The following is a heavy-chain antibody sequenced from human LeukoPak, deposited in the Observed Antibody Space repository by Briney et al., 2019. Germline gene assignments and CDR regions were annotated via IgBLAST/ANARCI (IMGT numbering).Heavy chain of an antibody. V-gene: IGHV1-69*04. CDR2: IIPILGIA. J-gene: IGHJ6*02. D-gene: IGHD2-21*01. Sequence: GASVKVSCKASGDTFSKYAISWVRQAPGQGLEWMGRIIPILGIANYAQNFQGRVTISADKSTSTAYMELSSLRSEDTAVYYCARDGIVVMSTYGMDVWGQGTTITVSS. CDR1: GDTFSKYA. CDR3: ARDGIVVMSTYGMDV.